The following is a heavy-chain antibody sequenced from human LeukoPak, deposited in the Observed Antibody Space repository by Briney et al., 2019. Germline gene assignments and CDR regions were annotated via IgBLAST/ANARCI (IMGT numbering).Heavy chain of an antibody. CDR2: IYSDGST. CDR1: GFTVNSNY. V-gene: IGHV3-66*01. CDR3: ARGRYGSGSYYPAADV. D-gene: IGHD3-10*01. J-gene: IGHJ6*02. Sequence: GGSLRLSCAAAGFTVNSNYMSWVRQAPGKGLEWVSLIYSDGSTYYADSVKGRFTISRENSKNTLYLQMNSLRAEDTAVHYCARGRYGSGSYYPAADVWGQGTTVTVSS.